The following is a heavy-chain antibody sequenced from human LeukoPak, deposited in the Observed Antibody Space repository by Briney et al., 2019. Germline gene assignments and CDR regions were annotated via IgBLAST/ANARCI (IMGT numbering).Heavy chain of an antibody. V-gene: IGHV3-23*01. CDR2: ISDSGDNT. CDR3: AKERSTDRAWFGELLE. D-gene: IGHD3-10*01. CDR1: GFTFSSYA. J-gene: IGHJ4*02. Sequence: GGSLRLSCAAPGFTFSSYAMSWVRQAPGKGLEWVSGISDSGDNTYYADSVKGRFTISRDNSKFTLYLQMNSLRAEDTALYYCAKERSTDRAWFGELLEWGQGNMVTVSS.